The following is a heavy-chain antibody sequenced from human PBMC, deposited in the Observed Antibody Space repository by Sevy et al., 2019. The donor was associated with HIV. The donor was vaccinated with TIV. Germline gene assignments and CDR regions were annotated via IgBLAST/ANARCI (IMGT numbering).Heavy chain of an antibody. Sequence: SETLSLSCAVSGYAISSAFYWAWIRQSPGKGLEWIASISQTEHTYYNPSLLSRVTMSVDTSKNQFSLRLTSMTAADTARYYCARALLRGAYYFDFWGQGTLVTVSS. J-gene: IGHJ4*02. D-gene: IGHD2-21*01. V-gene: IGHV4-38-2*01. CDR1: GYAISSAFY. CDR2: ISQTEHT. CDR3: ARALLRGAYYFDF.